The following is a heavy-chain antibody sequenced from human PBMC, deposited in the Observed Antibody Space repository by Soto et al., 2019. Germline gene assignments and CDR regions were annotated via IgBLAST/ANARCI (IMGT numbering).Heavy chain of an antibody. J-gene: IGHJ5*01. D-gene: IGHD3-10*01. CDR2: INHSGTT. V-gene: IGHV4-34*01. Sequence: SETLSLTCAVYGGSFSGYYWSWIRQPPGRGLGWIGEINHSGTTNNNPSLKSRVTISVDTSKNQFSLKVSSVTAADTAVYYCARRTAGGSETDYNSWFDSWGKGTLVT. CDR1: GGSFSGYY. CDR3: ARRTAGGSETDYNSWFDS.